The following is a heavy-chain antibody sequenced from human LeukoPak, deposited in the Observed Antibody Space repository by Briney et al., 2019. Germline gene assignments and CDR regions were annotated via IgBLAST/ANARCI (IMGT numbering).Heavy chain of an antibody. CDR2: INAGNGNT. V-gene: IGHV1-3*01. J-gene: IGHJ4*02. D-gene: IGHD5-18*01. CDR3: ARVVDVNSYGLFDY. CDR1: GYTFTSYD. Sequence: ASVKVSCKASGYTFTSYDINWVRQATGQGLEWMGWINAGNGNTKYSQKFQGRVTITRDTSASTAYMELSSLRSEDTAVYYCARVVDVNSYGLFDYWGQGTLVTVSS.